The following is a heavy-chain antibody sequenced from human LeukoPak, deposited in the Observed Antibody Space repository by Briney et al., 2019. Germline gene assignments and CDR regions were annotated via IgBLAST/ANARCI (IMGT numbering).Heavy chain of an antibody. D-gene: IGHD3-22*01. CDR2: IYHSGST. Sequence: SETLSVTCTVSGYSISSGYYWGWIRQPPGKGLEWIGSIYHSGSTYYNPSLKSRVTISVDTSKNQFSLKLSSVTAADTAVYYCARGDPSSGSPLLDYWAQGTLVTVSS. CDR1: GYSISSGYY. J-gene: IGHJ4*02. V-gene: IGHV4-38-2*02. CDR3: ARGDPSSGSPLLDY.